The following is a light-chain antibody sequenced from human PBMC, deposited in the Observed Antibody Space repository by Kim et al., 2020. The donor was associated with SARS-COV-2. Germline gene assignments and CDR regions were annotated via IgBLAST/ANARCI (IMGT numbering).Light chain of an antibody. CDR3: SSCAGSTTCV. Sequence: GHPVTLSCTVNNHNLFGYNYVPCYQPHPGKAPNLIIYEFTKRPSGVPDRFSGSKSGNTASLTVSGLQAEDEADYYCSSCAGSTTCVFGGGTQLTVL. J-gene: IGLJ3*02. V-gene: IGLV2-8*01. CDR1: NHNLFGYNY. CDR2: EFT.